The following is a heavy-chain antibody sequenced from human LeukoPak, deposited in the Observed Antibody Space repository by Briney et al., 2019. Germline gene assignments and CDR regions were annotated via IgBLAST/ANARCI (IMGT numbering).Heavy chain of an antibody. Sequence: GGSLRLSCAASGFTLSSYSMNWVRQAPGKGLEWVSSISSSSNYIYYVDSVKGRFTISRDNARNSLYLQMNSLRAEDTAVYYCTRDRPRCDSWGQGTLVTVSS. CDR1: GFTLSSYS. CDR3: TRDRPRCDS. J-gene: IGHJ5*01. V-gene: IGHV3-21*01. CDR2: ISSSSNYI.